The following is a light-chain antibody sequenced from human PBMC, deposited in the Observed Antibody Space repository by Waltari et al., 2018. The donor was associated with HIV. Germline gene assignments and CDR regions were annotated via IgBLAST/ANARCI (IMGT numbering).Light chain of an antibody. CDR1: QPVSSSH. CDR2: GAS. CDR3: HQYGSLPET. V-gene: IGKV3-20*01. Sequence: DTALTQSPGTLSLSPGEGAILSCRTSQPVSSSHLAWYQQQPGQAPRLLVYGASTRAAGIPDRFSGSGSGADFTLSIGRLEPEDCAVYYCHQYGSLPETFGQGTKV. J-gene: IGKJ1*01.